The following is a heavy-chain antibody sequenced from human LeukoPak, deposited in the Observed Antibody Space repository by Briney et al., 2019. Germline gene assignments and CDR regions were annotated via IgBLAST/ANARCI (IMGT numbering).Heavy chain of an antibody. CDR3: ARAPNCELGYCTNGYWFDP. D-gene: IGHD2-8*01. V-gene: IGHV4-61*05. CDR1: GGSIRSSYYY. J-gene: IGHJ5*02. CDR2: IYYSGST. Sequence: PSETLSLTCTVSGGSIRSSYYYWGWIRQPPGKGLEWIGYIYYSGSTNYNPSLKSRVTISVDTSKNQFSLKLSSVTAADTAVYYCARAPNCELGYCTNGYWFDPWGQGTLVTVSS.